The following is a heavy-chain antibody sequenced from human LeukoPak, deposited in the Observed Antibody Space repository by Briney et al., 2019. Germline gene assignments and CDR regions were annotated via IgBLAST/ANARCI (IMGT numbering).Heavy chain of an antibody. D-gene: IGHD4-17*01. CDR1: GFTFTSYW. CDR2: IRQDGSEK. V-gene: IGHV3-7*01. Sequence: GGSLRLSCAASGFTFTSYWMSWVRQAPGKGLEWVANIRQDGSEKYYVDSVRGRFTISRDNARNSMFLQMNSLRAEDTAMYYCSRDYWDYGDYLSDYWGQGTLVAVSS. CDR3: SRDYWDYGDYLSDY. J-gene: IGHJ4*02.